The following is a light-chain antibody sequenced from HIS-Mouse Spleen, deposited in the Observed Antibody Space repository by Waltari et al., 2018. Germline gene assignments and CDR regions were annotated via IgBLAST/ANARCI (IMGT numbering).Light chain of an antibody. CDR2: GKN. Sequence: SSELTQDPAVSVALGQTVRITCQGYSLRSYYPSWYQQKPGQAPVLVIYGKNNRPSGIPDRFSGSSSGNTASLTITGAQAEDEADYYCNSRDSSGNHVVFGGGTKLTVL. V-gene: IGLV3-19*01. CDR1: SLRSYY. J-gene: IGLJ2*01. CDR3: NSRDSSGNHVV.